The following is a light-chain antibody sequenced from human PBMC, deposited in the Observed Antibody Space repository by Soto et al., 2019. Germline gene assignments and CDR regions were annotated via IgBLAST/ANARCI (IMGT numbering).Light chain of an antibody. Sequence: QSVRTQPPSVSGAPGQRVTISCTGSSSNNGAGYDVHWYQQLPGTVPKVLIYGNSNRPSGVPDRFSGSKSGTSASLAITGLQAEDEADYYCQSYDSSLSAVVFGGGTKLTVL. J-gene: IGLJ2*01. CDR1: SSNNGAGYD. V-gene: IGLV1-40*01. CDR3: QSYDSSLSAVV. CDR2: GNS.